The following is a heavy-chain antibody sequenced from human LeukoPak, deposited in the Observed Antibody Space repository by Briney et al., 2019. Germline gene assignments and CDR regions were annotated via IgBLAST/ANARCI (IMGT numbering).Heavy chain of an antibody. D-gene: IGHD3-10*01. Sequence: GGSLRLSCAASGFXFSNAWMSWVRQAPGKGLEWVGRIKSKAVGGTIDYAAPVKGRFAISRDDSKNTLYLQINGLKTEDTAVYYCVTGFDWDDIWGQGTIVTVSS. CDR3: VTGFDWDDI. CDR2: IKSKAVGGTI. CDR1: GFXFSNAW. V-gene: IGHV3-15*01. J-gene: IGHJ3*02.